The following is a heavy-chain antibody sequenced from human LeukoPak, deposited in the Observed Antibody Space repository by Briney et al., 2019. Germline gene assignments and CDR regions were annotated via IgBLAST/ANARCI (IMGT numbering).Heavy chain of an antibody. CDR1: GYTFSSYG. D-gene: IGHD1-26*01. CDR2: ISAYNGNT. J-gene: IGHJ4*02. CDR3: ARDVVGATTGY. Sequence: ASVKVSCKASGYTFSSYGISWVRQAPGQGLEWMGWISAYNGNTNYAQKLQGRVTMTTDTSTSTAYMEPRSLRSDDTAVYYCARDVVGATTGYWGQGTLVTVSS. V-gene: IGHV1-18*01.